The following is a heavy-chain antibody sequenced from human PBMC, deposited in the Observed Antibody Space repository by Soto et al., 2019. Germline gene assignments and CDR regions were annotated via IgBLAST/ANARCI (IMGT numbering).Heavy chain of an antibody. J-gene: IGHJ2*01. Sequence: SETLSLTCTVSGGSISSYYWSWIRQPPGKGLEWIGYIYYSGSTNYNPSLKSRVTISVDTSKNQFSLKLSSVTAADTAVYYCARVATPSTYGSYWYFDLWGRGTLVTVSS. CDR2: IYYSGST. D-gene: IGHD2-2*01. V-gene: IGHV4-59*01. CDR1: GGSISSYY. CDR3: ARVATPSTYGSYWYFDL.